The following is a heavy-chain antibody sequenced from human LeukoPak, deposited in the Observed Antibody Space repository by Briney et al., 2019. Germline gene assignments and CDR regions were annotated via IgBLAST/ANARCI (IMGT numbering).Heavy chain of an antibody. CDR3: ARLPDNDSSGDPDTFDM. D-gene: IGHD3-22*01. Sequence: PSETLSLTCAVCGGSISGYYWSWIRRPPGKRLEWIGFMYYSGRTRYNPSLHSRVTISADTSKNHLSLKVASVTAADTAVYYCARLPDNDSSGDPDTFDMWGQGIMATVSS. CDR1: GGSISGYY. CDR2: MYYSGRT. J-gene: IGHJ3*02. V-gene: IGHV4-59*01.